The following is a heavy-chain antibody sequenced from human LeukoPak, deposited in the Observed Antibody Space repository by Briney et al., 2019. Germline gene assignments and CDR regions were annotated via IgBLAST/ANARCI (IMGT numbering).Heavy chain of an antibody. CDR2: IYRDGTT. CDR1: GPSVSRNY. V-gene: IGHV3-53*01. CDR3: ASLVDTTIVGLN. D-gene: IGHD5-18*01. Sequence: GGSLRLSCAVSGPSVSRNYMSWARQAPGKGLEWVSVIYRDGTTYYADSVKGRFIASRDNSKNTVYLQMNTLRAEDTAVYYCASLVDTTIVGLNWGQGTLVTVSS. J-gene: IGHJ4*02.